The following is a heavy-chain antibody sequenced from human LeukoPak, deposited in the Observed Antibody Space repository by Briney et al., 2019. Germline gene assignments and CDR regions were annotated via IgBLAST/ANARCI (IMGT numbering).Heavy chain of an antibody. CDR3: ARVMVRGVYFDY. CDR2: TYYSGST. V-gene: IGHV4-59*01. J-gene: IGHJ4*02. Sequence: SETLSLTCTVSGGSISSYYWSWIRQPPGKGLEWIGYTYYSGSTNYNPSLKSRVTISVDTSKNQFSLKLSSVTAADTAVYYCARVMVRGVYFDYWGQGTLVTVSS. D-gene: IGHD3-10*01. CDR1: GGSISSYY.